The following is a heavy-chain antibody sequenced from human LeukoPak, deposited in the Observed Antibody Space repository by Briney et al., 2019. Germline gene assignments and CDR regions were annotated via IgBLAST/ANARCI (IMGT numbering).Heavy chain of an antibody. Sequence: ASVKVSCKASGYTFIGYYIHWVRQAPGQGLEWMGWLNPHNGGANYAQKFQGRVTMTRDTSISTAYMELSRLSSDDPAVYYCARVDQRISFYFDYWGQGTVITVSS. CDR3: ARVDQRISFYFDY. CDR1: GYTFIGYY. V-gene: IGHV1-2*02. CDR2: LNPHNGGA. D-gene: IGHD3-16*02. J-gene: IGHJ4*02.